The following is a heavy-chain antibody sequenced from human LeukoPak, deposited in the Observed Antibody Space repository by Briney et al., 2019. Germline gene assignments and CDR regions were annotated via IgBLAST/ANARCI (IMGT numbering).Heavy chain of an antibody. D-gene: IGHD5-18*01. CDR1: GYTFTGYY. CDR3: ARGPWIQLWLLDY. CDR2: INPNSGGT. J-gene: IGHJ4*02. V-gene: IGHV1-2*04. Sequence: ASVKVYCKASGYTFTGYYMHWVRQAPGQGLEWMGWINPNSGGTNYAQKFQGWVTMTRDTSISTAYMELSRLRSDDTAVYYCARGPWIQLWLLDYWGQGTLVTVSS.